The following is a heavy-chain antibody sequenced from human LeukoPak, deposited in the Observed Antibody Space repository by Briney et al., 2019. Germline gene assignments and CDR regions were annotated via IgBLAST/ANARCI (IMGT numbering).Heavy chain of an antibody. J-gene: IGHJ4*02. Sequence: ASVKVSCKASGYTFTDCYIHWVRQAPGQGLEWMGWINPNGGDTSYAQKFQGRVTMTRDTSITTAYMELSRLRSDDTAVYYCARGPSSGLVLSQFDYWGQGTLVTVSS. CDR2: INPNGGDT. CDR1: GYTFTDCY. D-gene: IGHD6-19*01. V-gene: IGHV1-2*02. CDR3: ARGPSSGLVLSQFDY.